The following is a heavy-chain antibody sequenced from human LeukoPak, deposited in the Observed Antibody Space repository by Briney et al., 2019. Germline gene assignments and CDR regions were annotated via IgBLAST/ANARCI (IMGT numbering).Heavy chain of an antibody. J-gene: IGHJ6*03. CDR1: GGTFSSYA. CDR2: IIPIFGTA. D-gene: IGHD6-6*01. V-gene: IGHV1-69*05. Sequence: GASVKVSCKASGGTFSSYAISWVRQAPGQGLEWMGGIIPIFGTANYAQKFQGRVTITTDESTSTAYMELSSLRSEDTAVYYCARANGIAARARGYYYYYYMDVWGKGTTVTVSS. CDR3: ARANGIAARARGYYYYYYMDV.